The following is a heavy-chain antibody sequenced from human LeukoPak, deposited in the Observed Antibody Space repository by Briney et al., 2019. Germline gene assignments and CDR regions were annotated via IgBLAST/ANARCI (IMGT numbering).Heavy chain of an antibody. V-gene: IGHV1-8*01. CDR1: GGTFTSYD. D-gene: IGHD4-17*01. CDR2: MDPNSGNT. Sequence: ASVKVSCKASGGTFTSYDINWVRQATGQGLEWMGWMDPNSGNTGYAKKFQGRVTMTRNTSISTAYMELSSLRSEDTAVYYCAVNGDYYYYYGMDVWGQGTTVTVSS. J-gene: IGHJ6*02. CDR3: AVNGDYYYYYGMDV.